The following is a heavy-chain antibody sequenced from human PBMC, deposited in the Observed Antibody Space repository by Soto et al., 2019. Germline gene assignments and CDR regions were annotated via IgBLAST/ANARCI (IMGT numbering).Heavy chain of an antibody. Sequence: GESLKISCKSSGYSFTSYWIGWVRQMPGKVLEWMGIIYPGDSDARYSPSFQGQVTISVDTSISTAYLQWSSLKASDTAMYYCARQPDYNILTGYFYYFDYWGQGXLVTVYS. J-gene: IGHJ4*02. V-gene: IGHV5-51*01. D-gene: IGHD3-9*01. CDR2: IYPGDSDA. CDR3: ARQPDYNILTGYFYYFDY. CDR1: GYSFTSYW.